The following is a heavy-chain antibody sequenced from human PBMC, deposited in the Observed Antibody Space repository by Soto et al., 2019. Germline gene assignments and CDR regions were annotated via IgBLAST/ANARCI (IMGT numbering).Heavy chain of an antibody. CDR3: ARGPSPGTGSYYYFDY. V-gene: IGHV1-18*01. J-gene: IGHJ4*02. CDR2: ISAYNGNT. Sequence: ASVKVSCKASGYTFTSYGISWVRQAPGQGLEWMGWISAYNGNTNYAQKLQGRVTMTTDTSTSTAYMELRSLRSDDTALYYCARGPSPGTGSYYYFDYWGQGTLVTVSS. CDR1: GYTFTSYG. D-gene: IGHD1-26*01.